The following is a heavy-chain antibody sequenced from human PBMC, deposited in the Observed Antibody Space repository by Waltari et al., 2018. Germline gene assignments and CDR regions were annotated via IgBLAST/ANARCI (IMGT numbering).Heavy chain of an antibody. CDR2: ISSSGSSA. Sequence: EVQLLESGGGMVQPGGSLRLSCAASGFTFSTSAIYWVRQPPGKGLEWISSISSSGSSAYYTDSVKGRFTISRDNSKNMLYLEMNSLRVEDTATYYCAKRGGTGPVAVSGIHCDYWGQGTLVTVSS. J-gene: IGHJ4*02. CDR3: AKRGGTGPVAVSGIHCDY. D-gene: IGHD1-26*01. CDR1: GFTFSTSA. V-gene: IGHV3-23*01.